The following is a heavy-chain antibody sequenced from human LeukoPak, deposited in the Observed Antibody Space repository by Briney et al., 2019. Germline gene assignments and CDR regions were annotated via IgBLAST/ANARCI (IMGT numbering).Heavy chain of an antibody. CDR2: IRSKAYGGTT. J-gene: IGHJ5*02. CDR1: GFTFGGYA. V-gene: IGHV3-49*03. D-gene: IGHD1-7*01. Sequence: GGSLRLSCTASGFTFGGYAMSWFRQAPGKGLEWVGFIRSKAYGGTTEYAASVKGRFTISRDDSKSIAYLQMNSLKTEDTAVYYCTRYVTTPNWNYQDWFDPWGQGTLVTVSS. CDR3: TRYVTTPNWNYQDWFDP.